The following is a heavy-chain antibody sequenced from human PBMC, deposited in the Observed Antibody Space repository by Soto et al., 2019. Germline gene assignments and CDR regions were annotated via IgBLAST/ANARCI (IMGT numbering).Heavy chain of an antibody. CDR3: ARDKNYYDSSGYYPGAFDI. V-gene: IGHV3-48*03. J-gene: IGHJ3*02. CDR1: GFTFSSYE. Sequence: HPGGSLRLSCAASGFTFSSYEMNWVRQAPGKGLEWVSYISSSGSTIYYADSVKGRFTISRDNAKNSLYLQMNSLRAEDTAVYYCARDKNYYDSSGYYPGAFDIWGQGTMVTV. CDR2: ISSSGSTI. D-gene: IGHD3-22*01.